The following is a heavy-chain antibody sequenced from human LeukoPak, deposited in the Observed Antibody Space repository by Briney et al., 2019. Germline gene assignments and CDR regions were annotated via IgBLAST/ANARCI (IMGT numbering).Heavy chain of an antibody. Sequence: ASVKVSCKASGYTFTIYDINWVRQATGQGLEWMGWMNPNSDNTGYAQKFQGRVTITRNTSISTAYMELSSLRSEDTAVYYCARGRTSNLRYFDWLRYPYYFDYWGQGTLVTVSS. J-gene: IGHJ4*02. V-gene: IGHV1-8*01. CDR3: ARGRTSNLRYFDWLRYPYYFDY. D-gene: IGHD3-9*01. CDR1: GYTFTIYD. CDR2: MNPNSDNT.